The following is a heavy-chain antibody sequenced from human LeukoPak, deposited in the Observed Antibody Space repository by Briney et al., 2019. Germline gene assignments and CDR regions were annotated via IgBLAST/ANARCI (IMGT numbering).Heavy chain of an antibody. Sequence: SETLSLTCTVSGGSISSYYWSWSRQPPGKGLEWIGYIYYSGRTNYNPSIKSRVTISVDTSKNQFSLKLSSVTAADTAVYYCARSYYYGSGSYGMDVWGQGTTVTVSS. CDR3: ARSYYYGSGSYGMDV. J-gene: IGHJ6*02. D-gene: IGHD3-10*01. V-gene: IGHV4-59*08. CDR2: IYYSGRT. CDR1: GGSISSYY.